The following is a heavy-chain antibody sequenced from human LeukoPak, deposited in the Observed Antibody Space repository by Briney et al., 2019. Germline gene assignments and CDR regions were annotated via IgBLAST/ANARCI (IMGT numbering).Heavy chain of an antibody. Sequence: ASVKVSCKVSGYTLTELSMHWVRQAPGKGLEWMGGFDPEDGETIYAQKFQGRVTMTEDASTDTAYMELSSLRSEDTAVYYCARVSISSTARLYDYGDYWGQNAFDIWGQGTMVTVSS. CDR1: GYTLTELS. V-gene: IGHV1-24*01. CDR3: ARVSISSTARLYDYGDYWGQNAFDI. D-gene: IGHD4-17*01. J-gene: IGHJ3*02. CDR2: FDPEDGET.